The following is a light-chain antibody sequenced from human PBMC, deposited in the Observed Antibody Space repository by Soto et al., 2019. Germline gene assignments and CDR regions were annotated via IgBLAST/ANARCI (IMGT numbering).Light chain of an antibody. Sequence: EIVLTQSPATLSLSPGERATLSCRASQSVSSYLAWYQQKPGQAPRLLIYGASTRATGIPARFSGSGSGTEFTLTISSLQPEDFATYYCEQANSFPPWTFGQGTKVDIK. V-gene: IGKV3-11*01. J-gene: IGKJ1*01. CDR1: QSVSSY. CDR2: GAS. CDR3: EQANSFPPWT.